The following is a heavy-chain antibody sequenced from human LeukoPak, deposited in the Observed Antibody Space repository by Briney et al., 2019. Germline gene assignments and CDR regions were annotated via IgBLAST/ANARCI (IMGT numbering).Heavy chain of an antibody. V-gene: IGHV4-59*01. Sequence: SETLSLTCTVSGGSITSYYWSWIRQPPGKGLEWIGYVYYTGSTNYNPSLNSRVTISLDTSKNQFSLKLSSVTAADTAVYYCAREGPNYYDSSGLFDYWGQGTLVTVSS. CDR3: AREGPNYYDSSGLFDY. CDR2: VYYTGST. J-gene: IGHJ4*02. CDR1: GGSITSYY. D-gene: IGHD3-22*01.